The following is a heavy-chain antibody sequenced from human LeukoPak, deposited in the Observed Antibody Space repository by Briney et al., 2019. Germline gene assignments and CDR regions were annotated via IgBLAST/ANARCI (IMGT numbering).Heavy chain of an antibody. J-gene: IGHJ4*02. CDR2: INHDGSST. V-gene: IGHV3-74*01. CDR3: AKAPPRGWLGRGWDY. D-gene: IGHD6-19*01. CDR1: GFTFSTFW. Sequence: GGSLRLSCATSGFTFSTFWMHWVRQAPGKGLVWVSRINHDGSSTNYADSVKGRFTISRDNAKNTLHLQMNSLRAEDTAVYYCAKAPPRGWLGRGWDYWGQGTLVTVSS.